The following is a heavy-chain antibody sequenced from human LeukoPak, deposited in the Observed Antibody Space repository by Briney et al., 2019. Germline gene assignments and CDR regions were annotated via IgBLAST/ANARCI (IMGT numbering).Heavy chain of an antibody. Sequence: GESLKISCKASGYRFTSYWIGWVRQMPGKGLEWMGIIYPGDSDTRYSPSFQCQVSILADKSISTAYLQWSSLKASDTAMYYCARRYSSSSGASDAFDFWGQGTMVTVSS. J-gene: IGHJ3*01. CDR2: IYPGDSDT. D-gene: IGHD6-6*01. CDR1: GYRFTSYW. V-gene: IGHV5-51*01. CDR3: ARRYSSSSGASDAFDF.